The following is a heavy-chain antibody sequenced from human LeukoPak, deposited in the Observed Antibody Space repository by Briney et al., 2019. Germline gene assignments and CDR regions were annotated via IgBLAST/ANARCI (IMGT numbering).Heavy chain of an antibody. Sequence: GASVKVSCTASGYTFTGYYMYWVRQAPGQGLEWMGWINPNSGGTNYAQKFQDRITMSRDTSISTAYMELSSLRSDDTAVYFCARAPGTFDIWGQGTVVTVSS. CDR3: ARAPGTFDI. J-gene: IGHJ3*02. CDR2: INPNSGGT. CDR1: GYTFTGYY. D-gene: IGHD1-1*01. V-gene: IGHV1-2*02.